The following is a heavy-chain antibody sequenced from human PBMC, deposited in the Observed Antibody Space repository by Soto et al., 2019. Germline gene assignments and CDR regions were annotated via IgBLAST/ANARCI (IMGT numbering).Heavy chain of an antibody. CDR3: XXELGATGY. V-gene: IGHV3-48*04. Sequence: EVQLVESGGGLVQPGGSLRLSCAASGFTFNSHTMNWVRQAPGKGLEWLSYISDSSVSIYYADSVKGRVTVSRDNAKXXXXXXXXXXXXXXXXXXXXXXELGATGYWGQGTLVTVSS. CDR1: GFTFNSHT. CDR2: ISDSSVSI. D-gene: IGHD1-26*01. J-gene: IGHJ4*02.